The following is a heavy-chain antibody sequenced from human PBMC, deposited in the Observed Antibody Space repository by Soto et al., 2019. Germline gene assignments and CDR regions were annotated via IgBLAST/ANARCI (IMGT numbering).Heavy chain of an antibody. CDR3: ARETDDFTNGAHDL. V-gene: IGHV4-34*01. D-gene: IGHD4-4*01. CDR1: DGSLSNYQ. J-gene: IGHJ5*02. Sequence: SETLSLTSAVRDGSLSNYQWSWIRQTPGQGLERIGEINHSGTTNYNPSLRSRITMSVDTSKKEFSLKLTSVTAADTAVYYCARETDDFTNGAHDLWGQGTLVTVSS. CDR2: INHSGTT.